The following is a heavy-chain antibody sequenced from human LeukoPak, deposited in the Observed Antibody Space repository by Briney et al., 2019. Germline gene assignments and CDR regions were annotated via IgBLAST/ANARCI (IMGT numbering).Heavy chain of an antibody. J-gene: IGHJ5*02. CDR3: ARFSLRYFDWLLSDNWFDP. D-gene: IGHD3-9*01. CDR1: GGTFSSYA. Sequence: ASVKVSCKASGGTFSSYAISWVRQAPGQGLEWMGGIIPIFGTANYAQKFQGRVTITTDESTSTAYMELRSLRSDDTAVYYCARFSLRYFDWLLSDNWFDPWGQGTLVTVSS. V-gene: IGHV1-69*05. CDR2: IIPIFGTA.